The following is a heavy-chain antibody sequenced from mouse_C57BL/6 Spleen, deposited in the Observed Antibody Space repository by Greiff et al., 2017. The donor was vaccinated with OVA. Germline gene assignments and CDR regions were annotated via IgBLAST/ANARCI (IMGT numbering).Heavy chain of an antibody. CDR1: GYSFTDYN. D-gene: IGHD2-4*01. CDR2: INPNYGTT. J-gene: IGHJ1*03. CDR3: ARHYDYDTWYFDV. Sequence: VHVKQSGPELVKPGASVKISCKASGYSFTDYNMNWVKQSNGKSLEWIGVINPNYGTTSYNQKFKGKATLTVDQSSSTAYMQLNSLTSEDSAVYYCARHYDYDTWYFDVWGTGTTVTVSS. V-gene: IGHV1-39*01.